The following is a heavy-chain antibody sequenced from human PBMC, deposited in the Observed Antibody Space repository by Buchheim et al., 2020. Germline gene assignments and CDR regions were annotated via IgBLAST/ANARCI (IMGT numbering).Heavy chain of an antibody. V-gene: IGHV3-33*01. CDR2: IWYDGSNK. CDR3: ARDMEYQLPHTEHYYGMDV. Sequence: QVQLVESGGGVVQPGRSLRLSCAASGFTFSSYGMHWVRQAPGKGLEWVAVIWYDGSNKYYADSVKGRFTISRDNSKNTLYLQMNSLRAEDTAVYYCARDMEYQLPHTEHYYGMDVWGQGTT. J-gene: IGHJ6*02. D-gene: IGHD2-2*01. CDR1: GFTFSSYG.